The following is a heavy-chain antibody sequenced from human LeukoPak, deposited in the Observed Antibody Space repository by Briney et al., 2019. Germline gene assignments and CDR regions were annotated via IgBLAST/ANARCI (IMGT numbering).Heavy chain of an antibody. CDR3: AGVDDYGDFRTFDY. CDR2: ISGSGGST. Sequence: GGSLRLSCAASGFTFSSYAMSWVRQAPGKGLEWVSAISGSGGSTYYADSVKGRLTISRDNSKNTLYLQMNSLRAEDTAVYYCAGVDDYGDFRTFDYWGQGTLVTVSS. J-gene: IGHJ4*02. D-gene: IGHD4-17*01. V-gene: IGHV3-23*01. CDR1: GFTFSSYA.